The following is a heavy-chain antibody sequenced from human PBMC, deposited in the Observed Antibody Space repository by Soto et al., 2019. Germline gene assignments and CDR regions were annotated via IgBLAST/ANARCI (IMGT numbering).Heavy chain of an antibody. D-gene: IGHD3-22*01. CDR3: ASGGSGYFGY. V-gene: IGHV3-74*01. J-gene: IGHJ4*02. CDR2: IKTDGSYT. CDR1: GLTFSNFW. Sequence: EVQLVESGGGLVPPGGYLRLSCTASGLTFSNFWMHWVRQVPGKGLVWVSRIKTDGSYTTYAESVQDRFTISRDNAKNTFYLQMNNLRGEDTAVYYCASGGSGYFGYWGQGTLVTVSS.